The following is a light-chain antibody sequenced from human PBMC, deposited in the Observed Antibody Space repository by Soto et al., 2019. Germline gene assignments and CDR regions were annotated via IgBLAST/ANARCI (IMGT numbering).Light chain of an antibody. V-gene: IGKV1-17*01. J-gene: IGKJ1*01. Sequence: DIQMTQSPSSLSASVGDRVTITCRASQGIRNDLGWYQQKPGKAPKRLIYAASSLQGGVPSRFSGSGPETEFTLTISSLQPEDFETYYSLQPSTYQVKFGQGTKVDI. CDR2: AAS. CDR1: QGIRND. CDR3: LQPSTYQVK.